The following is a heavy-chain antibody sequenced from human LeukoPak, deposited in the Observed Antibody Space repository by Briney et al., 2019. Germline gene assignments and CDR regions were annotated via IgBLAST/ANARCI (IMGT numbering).Heavy chain of an antibody. V-gene: IGHV4-61*01. CDR1: GGSVSSGSYY. CDR2: IYYSGST. CDR3: ARERSTYAGAPENWFDP. D-gene: IGHD2-2*01. J-gene: IGHJ5*02. Sequence: SETLSLTCTVSGGSVSSGSYYWSWIRQPPGKGLEWIGYIYYSGSTNYNPSLKSRVTISVDRSKTQFSLKLSSVTAADTAVYYCARERSTYAGAPENWFDPWGQGILVTVSS.